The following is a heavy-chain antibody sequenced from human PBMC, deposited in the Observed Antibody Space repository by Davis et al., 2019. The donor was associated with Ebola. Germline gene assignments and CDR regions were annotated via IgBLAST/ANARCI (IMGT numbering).Heavy chain of an antibody. D-gene: IGHD6-13*01. CDR1: GGSISSSSYY. Sequence: MPSETLSLTCTVAGGSISSSSYYWGWIRQPPGKGLEWIGSIYYSGGTYYNPSLKSRVTISVDTSKNHFSLKLSSVTAADTAVYYCASGYSSSWPDYWGQGTLVTVSS. J-gene: IGHJ4*02. CDR3: ASGYSSSWPDY. V-gene: IGHV4-39*01. CDR2: IYYSGGT.